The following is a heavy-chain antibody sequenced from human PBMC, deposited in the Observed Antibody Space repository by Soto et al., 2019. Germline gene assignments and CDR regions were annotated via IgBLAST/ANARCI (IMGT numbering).Heavy chain of an antibody. D-gene: IGHD2-8*01. CDR3: EREAKTMYAPHGVDV. CDR2: LSSGSFYI. V-gene: IGHV3-21*01. J-gene: IGHJ6*01. Sequence: WLRISGAACRCPFATYSLSWVRQAPGQGLEWLASLSSGSFYIFHADSIRGRFTISRDDAKNLLLLQMNSLTIEDTATYYCEREAKTMYAPHGVDVWGQGTSVT. CDR1: RCPFATYS.